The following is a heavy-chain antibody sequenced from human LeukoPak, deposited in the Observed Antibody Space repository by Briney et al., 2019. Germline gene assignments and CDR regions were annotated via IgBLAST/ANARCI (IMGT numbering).Heavy chain of an antibody. CDR2: MNPNSGNT. CDR3: AREFSKGRAYYNFDY. D-gene: IGHD3-22*01. Sequence: AASVKVSCKASGYTFTSYDINWVRQAPGQGLEWMGWMNPNSGNTGYAQKFQGRVTMTRNTSISTAYMELSSLRSEDTAVYYCAREFSKGRAYYNFDYWGQGTLVTVSS. V-gene: IGHV1-8*01. J-gene: IGHJ4*02. CDR1: GYTFTSYD.